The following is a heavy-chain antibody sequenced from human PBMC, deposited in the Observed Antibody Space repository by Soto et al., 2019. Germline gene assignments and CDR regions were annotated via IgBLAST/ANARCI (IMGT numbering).Heavy chain of an antibody. V-gene: IGHV4-39*01. J-gene: IGHJ5*02. CDR3: ARLNYDYVWGSYP. Sequence: PSETLSLTCTVSGGSISSSSYCWGWIRQPPGKGLEWIGSIYYSGSTYYNPSLKSRVTISVDTSKNQFSLKLSSVTAADTAVYYCARLNYDYVWGSYPWGQGTLVTVSS. CDR1: GGSISSSSYC. CDR2: IYYSGST. D-gene: IGHD3-16*01.